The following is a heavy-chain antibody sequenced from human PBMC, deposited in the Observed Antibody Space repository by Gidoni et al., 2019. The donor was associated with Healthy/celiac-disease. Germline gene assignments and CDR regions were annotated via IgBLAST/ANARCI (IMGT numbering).Heavy chain of an antibody. CDR3: TKYYDFWSGSPWDYMDV. Sequence: EVQLVESGGGLVKPGGSLRLSCAASGFTFSNAWMGWVRQAPGKGLEWVGRIKSKTDGGTTDYAAPVKGRFTISRDDSKNTLYLQMNSLKTEDTAVYYCTKYYDFWSGSPWDYMDVWGKGTTVTVSS. CDR2: IKSKTDGGTT. J-gene: IGHJ6*03. V-gene: IGHV3-15*01. CDR1: GFTFSNAW. D-gene: IGHD3-3*01.